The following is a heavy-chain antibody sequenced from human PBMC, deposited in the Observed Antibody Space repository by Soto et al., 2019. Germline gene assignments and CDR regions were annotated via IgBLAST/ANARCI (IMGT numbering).Heavy chain of an antibody. V-gene: IGHV3-30-3*01. CDR2: ISYDGSNK. Sequence: GGSLRLSCAASGFTFSSYAMHWVRQAPGKGLEWVAVISYDGSNKYYADSVKGRFTISRDNSKNTLYLQMNSLRAEDTAVYYCARVPYVAAAGNAYFDYWGQGTLVTVSS. CDR1: GFTFSSYA. D-gene: IGHD6-13*01. J-gene: IGHJ4*02. CDR3: ARVPYVAAAGNAYFDY.